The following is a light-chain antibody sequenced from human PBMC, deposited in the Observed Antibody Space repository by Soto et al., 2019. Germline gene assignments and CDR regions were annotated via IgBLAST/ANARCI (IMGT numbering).Light chain of an antibody. CDR1: SSDVGGYNY. Sequence: QSVLTQPASASGSPGQSITISCTGTSSDVGGYNYVSWYQQHPGKAPKLMIYEVSNRPSGVSNRFSGSKSGNTASLTISGLQAEDEAEYYCSSYTNINTRACVFGTGTKLTVL. CDR3: SSYTNINTRACV. V-gene: IGLV2-14*01. J-gene: IGLJ1*01. CDR2: EVS.